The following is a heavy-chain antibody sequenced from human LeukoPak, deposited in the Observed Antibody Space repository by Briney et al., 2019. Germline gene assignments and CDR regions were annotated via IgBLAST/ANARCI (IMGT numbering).Heavy chain of an antibody. CDR3: ARDQEGFDY. J-gene: IGHJ4*02. CDR1: GYSFTNNY. Sequence: ASVKVSCKASGYSFTNNYIHWVRQAPGQGLEWMGMIYPRDGSTSYAQRFQDRVTVTRDTSTSTVHMELSGLRAEDTALYYCARDQEGFDYWGQGTLVTVSS. V-gene: IGHV1-46*01. CDR2: IYPRDGST.